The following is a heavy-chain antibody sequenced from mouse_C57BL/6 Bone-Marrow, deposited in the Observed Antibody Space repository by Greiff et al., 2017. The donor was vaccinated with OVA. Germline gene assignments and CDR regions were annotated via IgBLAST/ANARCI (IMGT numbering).Heavy chain of an antibody. Sequence: EVKLMESGGDLVKPGGSLKLSCAASGFTFSSYGMSWVRQTPDKRLEWVATISSGGSYTYYPDSVKGRFTISRDNAKNTLYLQMSSLKSEDTAMYYCARHHPAWFAYWGQGTLVTVSA. CDR2: ISSGGSYT. CDR3: ARHHPAWFAY. J-gene: IGHJ3*01. V-gene: IGHV5-6*01. CDR1: GFTFSSYG.